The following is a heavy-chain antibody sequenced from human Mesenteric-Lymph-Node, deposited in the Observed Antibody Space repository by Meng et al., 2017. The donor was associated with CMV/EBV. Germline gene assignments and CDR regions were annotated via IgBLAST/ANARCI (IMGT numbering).Heavy chain of an antibody. J-gene: IGHJ6*02. V-gene: IGHV1-18*04. Sequence: ASVKVSCKASGYTFTGYYMHWVRQAPGQGLEWMGWISAENGNTKYAQKVQGRVTMTRDTSTSTAYMELRSLRSDDTAVYYCARDRDLNGMDVWGQGTTVTVSS. D-gene: IGHD5-24*01. CDR2: ISAENGNT. CDR1: GYTFTGYY. CDR3: ARDRDLNGMDV.